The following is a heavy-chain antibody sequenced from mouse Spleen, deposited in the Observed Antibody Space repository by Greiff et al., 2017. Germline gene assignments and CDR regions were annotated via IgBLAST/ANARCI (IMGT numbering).Heavy chain of an antibody. CDR2: INPGSGGT. V-gene: IGHV1-54*01. J-gene: IGHJ3*01. CDR3: ARGHYYDGPVSSWFAY. CDR1: GYAFTNYL. D-gene: IGHD1-2*01. Sequence: QVQLQQSGAELVRPGTSVKVPCKASGYAFTNYLIEWVKQRPEQGLEWIGVINPGSGGTNYNEKFKGKATLTADKSSSTAYMQLSSLTSEDSAVYSCARGHYYDGPVSSWFAYWGQGTLVTVSA.